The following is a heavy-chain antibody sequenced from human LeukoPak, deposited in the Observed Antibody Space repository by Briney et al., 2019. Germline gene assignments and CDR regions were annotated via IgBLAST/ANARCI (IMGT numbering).Heavy chain of an antibody. Sequence: GGSLRLSCAASGFTFSSYWMSWVRQAPGKGLEWVANIKQDGSEKYYVDSVKGRFTISRDNAKNSLYLQMNSLRAEDTAVYYCARKDSSGWLRSYYYYMDVWGKGTTVTVSS. CDR3: ARKDSSGWLRSYYYYMDV. CDR2: IKQDGSEK. J-gene: IGHJ6*03. CDR1: GFTFSSYW. V-gene: IGHV3-7*01. D-gene: IGHD6-19*01.